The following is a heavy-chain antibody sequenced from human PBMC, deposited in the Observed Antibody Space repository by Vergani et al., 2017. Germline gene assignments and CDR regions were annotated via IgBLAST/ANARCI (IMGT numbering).Heavy chain of an antibody. CDR1: GYTFTGYY. CDR3: ARGRRRLVAAAGNNWFDP. J-gene: IGHJ5*02. Sequence: QVQLVQSGAEVKKPGASVKVSCKASGYTFTGYYMHWVRQAPGQGLEWMGWINPNSGGTNYAQKFQGRVTMTRDTSISTAYMELSRLRSDDTAVYYCARGRRRLVAAAGNNWFDPWGQGTLVTVSS. V-gene: IGHV1-2*02. D-gene: IGHD6-13*01. CDR2: INPNSGGT.